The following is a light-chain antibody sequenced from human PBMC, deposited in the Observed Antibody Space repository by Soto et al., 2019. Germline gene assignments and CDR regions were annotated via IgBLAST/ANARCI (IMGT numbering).Light chain of an antibody. CDR3: GTWDSSLGAVV. CDR1: SSNIGNNY. V-gene: IGLV1-51*01. Sequence: QSVLTQPPSVSAAPGQKVTISCSGSSSNIGNNYVSWYQQLPGTAPKLLIYDNNKRPSGIPDRFSGSKSGTSATLGITGLQNGYEADYYCGTWDSSLGAVVFGGGTKLTVL. CDR2: DNN. J-gene: IGLJ3*02.